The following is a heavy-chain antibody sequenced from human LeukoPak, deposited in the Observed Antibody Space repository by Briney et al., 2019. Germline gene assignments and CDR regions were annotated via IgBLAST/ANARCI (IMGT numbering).Heavy chain of an antibody. V-gene: IGHV3-30*02. CDR1: GFTFSSYG. Sequence: GGSLRLSCAASGFTFSSYGMHWVRQAPGKGLEWVAFIRYDGSNKYYADSVKGRFTISRDNSKHTLYLQMNSLRAEDTAVYYCAKAPSSGYYYYFDYWGQGTLVTVSS. CDR3: AKAPSSGYYYYFDY. D-gene: IGHD3-22*01. J-gene: IGHJ4*02. CDR2: IRYDGSNK.